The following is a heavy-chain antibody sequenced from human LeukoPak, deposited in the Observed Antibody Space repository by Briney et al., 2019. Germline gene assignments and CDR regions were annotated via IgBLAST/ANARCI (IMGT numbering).Heavy chain of an antibody. CDR1: GFSFSSTW. D-gene: IGHD3-10*01. J-gene: IGHJ4*02. CDR3: GMVRGLGS. Sequence: SGGSLRLSCAASGFSFSSTWMSWARQAPGKGLEWVGNIKPDGSETNYVDSLKGRFTISRDNAKNSLYLQMDSLRVEDTAVYYCGMVRGLGSWGQGTLVTVSS. V-gene: IGHV3-7*02. CDR2: IKPDGSET.